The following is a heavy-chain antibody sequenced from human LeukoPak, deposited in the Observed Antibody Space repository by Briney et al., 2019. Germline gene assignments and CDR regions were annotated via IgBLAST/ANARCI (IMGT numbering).Heavy chain of an antibody. J-gene: IGHJ1*01. D-gene: IGHD6-13*01. CDR2: MYPGDSDT. CDR3: ARPVGMSSEYFQH. CDR1: GYSFTSYW. Sequence: GESLKISCKGSGYSFTSYWIGWVRQMPGKGLEWMGIMYPGDSDTRYSPSFQGQVTISADKSISTAYLQWSSLKASDTAMYYCARPVGMSSEYFQHWGQGTLVTVSS. V-gene: IGHV5-51*01.